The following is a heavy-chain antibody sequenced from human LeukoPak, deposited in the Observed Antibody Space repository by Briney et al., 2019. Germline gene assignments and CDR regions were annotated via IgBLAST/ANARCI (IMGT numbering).Heavy chain of an antibody. CDR3: AKDWQLLPVNWFDP. Sequence: GGSLRLSCVASEFTFSSYWMHWVRQDPRKGLVWVSRISGDGRNINYADSVRGRFTISRDNAKNTLYLQMNTLRVEDTAVYYCAKDWQLLPVNWFDPWGQGTLVTVSS. V-gene: IGHV3-74*01. D-gene: IGHD1-26*01. CDR1: EFTFSSYW. J-gene: IGHJ5*02. CDR2: ISGDGRNI.